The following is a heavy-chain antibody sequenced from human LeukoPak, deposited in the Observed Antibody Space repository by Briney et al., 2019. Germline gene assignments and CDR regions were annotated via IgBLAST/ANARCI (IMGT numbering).Heavy chain of an antibody. CDR2: IYHSGST. J-gene: IGHJ4*02. V-gene: IGHV4-38-2*02. CDR1: GYSISSGYY. D-gene: IGHD4-17*01. CDR3: ARGIESYGDYGY. Sequence: TPSETLSLTCTVSGYSISSGYYWGWIRQPPGKGLEWIGSIYHSGSTYYNPSLKSRVTISVDTSKNQFSLKLSSVTAADTAVYYCARGIESYGDYGYWGQGILVTVSS.